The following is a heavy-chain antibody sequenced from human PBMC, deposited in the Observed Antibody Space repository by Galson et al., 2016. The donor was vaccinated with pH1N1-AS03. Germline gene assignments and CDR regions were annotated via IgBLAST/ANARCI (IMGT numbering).Heavy chain of an antibody. D-gene: IGHD7-27*01. J-gene: IGHJ4*02. Sequence: SLRLSCAASGFTFSTYSMNWVRQAPGKGLEWVATIKQYGQGSEYVDSVNGRFSVSRDNAKNLLYLQMNSLRVDDTAVYFCARENWGKYDFWGQGALVTVSS. CDR2: IKQYGQGS. V-gene: IGHV3-7*01. CDR3: ARENWGKYDF. CDR1: GFTFSTYS.